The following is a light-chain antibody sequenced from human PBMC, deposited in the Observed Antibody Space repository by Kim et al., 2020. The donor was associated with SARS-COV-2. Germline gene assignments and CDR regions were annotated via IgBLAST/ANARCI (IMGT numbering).Light chain of an antibody. Sequence: QSALTQPASVSGSPGQSIIISCTGTSNNYVSWYQQHPGKAPKFMIYDVTKRPSGVSNRFSGSKSGNTASLTISGLQAEDEAYYYCSSYSITNTWVFGGGTQLTVL. V-gene: IGLV2-14*03. J-gene: IGLJ3*02. CDR2: DVT. CDR3: SSYSITNTWV. CDR1: SNNY.